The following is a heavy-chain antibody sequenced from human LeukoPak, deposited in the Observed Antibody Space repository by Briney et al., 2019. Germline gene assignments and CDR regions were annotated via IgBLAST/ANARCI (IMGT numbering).Heavy chain of an antibody. CDR3: ARVDAIAVDLD. Sequence: ASVKVSCXASGYTFTGYYIHWVRQAPGQGLEWMGRINPNTGGTSFAQKFQGRVTMTRDTSISTAYMELSRLRSDDTAVYYCARVDAIAVDLDWGQGTLVTVSS. J-gene: IGHJ4*02. CDR2: INPNTGGT. CDR1: GYTFTGYY. D-gene: IGHD6-19*01. V-gene: IGHV1-2*06.